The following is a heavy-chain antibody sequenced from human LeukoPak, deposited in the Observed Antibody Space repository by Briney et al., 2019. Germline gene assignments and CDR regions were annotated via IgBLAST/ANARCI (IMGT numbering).Heavy chain of an antibody. J-gene: IGHJ3*02. CDR1: EFIFSSYW. Sequence: GGSLRLSCAASEFIFSSYWMHWVRQGPGKGLVWVSGINTDGSSTYYADSVKGRFTISRDNAKNTLDLQMNRLRAEDTAVYYCTRDVYPGTSDIWGQGTMVTVSS. CDR3: TRDVYPGTSDI. CDR2: INTDGSST. V-gene: IGHV3-74*01. D-gene: IGHD2-2*02.